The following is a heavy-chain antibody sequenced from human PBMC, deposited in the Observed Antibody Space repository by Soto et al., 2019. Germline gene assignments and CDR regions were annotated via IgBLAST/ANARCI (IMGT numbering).Heavy chain of an antibody. Sequence: SETLSLTCTVSGGSISSYYWSWIRQPPGKGLEWIGYIYYSGSTNYNPSLKSRVTISVDTSKNQFSLKLSSVTAADTAVYYCARWLRPYYLDYWGQGTLVTVSS. CDR1: GGSISSYY. J-gene: IGHJ4*02. D-gene: IGHD5-12*01. CDR3: ARWLRPYYLDY. CDR2: IYYSGST. V-gene: IGHV4-59*01.